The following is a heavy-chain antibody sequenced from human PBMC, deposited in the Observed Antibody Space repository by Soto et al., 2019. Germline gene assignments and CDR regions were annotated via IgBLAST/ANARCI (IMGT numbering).Heavy chain of an antibody. V-gene: IGHV3-30*18. Sequence: QVQLVESGGGVVHPGKSLRLSCAASGFRFSGYGMYWVRQAPGKGLEWIAVISYDGSSKSYADYVKGRFAISRDNSKNTLSLHMNSLRDEDTAVYYCAKDYRLVIPTGHEGVFDYWGQGTRVTVSS. CDR3: AKDYRLVIPTGHEGVFDY. J-gene: IGHJ4*02. CDR2: ISYDGSSK. D-gene: IGHD2-2*01. CDR1: GFRFSGYG.